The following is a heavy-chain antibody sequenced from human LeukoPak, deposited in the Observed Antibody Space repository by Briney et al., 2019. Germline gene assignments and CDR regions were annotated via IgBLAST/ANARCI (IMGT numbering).Heavy chain of an antibody. CDR1: GFIFDDYT. CDR2: ISWDGGST. V-gene: IGHV3-43*01. CDR3: AKDGKNYFDY. Sequence: GGSLRLSCAASGFIFDDYTMHWVRQAPGKGLEWVSLISWDGGSTYYTDSVKGRFTISRDNSKNSLSLQMNSLRTEDTALYYCAKDGKNYFDYWGQGTLVTVSS. J-gene: IGHJ4*02.